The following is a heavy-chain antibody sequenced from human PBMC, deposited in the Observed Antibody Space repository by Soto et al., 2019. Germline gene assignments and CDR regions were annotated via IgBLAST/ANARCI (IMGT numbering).Heavy chain of an antibody. Sequence: QVQLQESGPGLVKPSQTLSLTCTVSGGSISSGGYYWSWIRQHPGKGLEWIGYIYYSGSTYYNPSLKSRVTISVDTSKNQFSLKLSSVTAADTAVYYCARGRSGGSCNHEYFQHWGQGTLVTVSS. CDR1: GGSISSGGYY. D-gene: IGHD2-15*01. J-gene: IGHJ1*01. V-gene: IGHV4-31*03. CDR2: IYYSGST. CDR3: ARGRSGGSCNHEYFQH.